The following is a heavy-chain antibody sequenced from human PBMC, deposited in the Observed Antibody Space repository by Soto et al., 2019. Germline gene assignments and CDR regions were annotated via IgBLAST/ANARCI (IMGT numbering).Heavy chain of an antibody. J-gene: IGHJ3*02. Sequence: SETLSLTCTVSGGSVSSGSYYWSWIRQPPGKGLEWIEYIYYSGSTNYNPSLKSRVTISVDTSKNQFSLKLSSVTAADTAVYYCARNSGSYRPRGDAFDIWGQGTMVTVS. V-gene: IGHV4-61*01. CDR3: ARNSGSYRPRGDAFDI. CDR2: IYYSGST. CDR1: GGSVSSGSYY. D-gene: IGHD1-26*01.